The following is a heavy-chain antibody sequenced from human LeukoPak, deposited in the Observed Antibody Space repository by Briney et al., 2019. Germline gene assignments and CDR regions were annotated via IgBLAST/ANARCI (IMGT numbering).Heavy chain of an antibody. V-gene: IGHV3-11*01. Sequence: GGSLRLSCAASGFTFSDYYMSWMRRAPGKGLEWVSYISHSGNTIREADSVRGRFTISRDNAQNSLYLQMNSLRAEDTAVYYCARYRVITNDYFDYWGQGTLVTVSS. CDR1: GFTFSDYY. D-gene: IGHD3-16*01. CDR3: ARYRVITNDYFDY. CDR2: ISHSGNTI. J-gene: IGHJ4*02.